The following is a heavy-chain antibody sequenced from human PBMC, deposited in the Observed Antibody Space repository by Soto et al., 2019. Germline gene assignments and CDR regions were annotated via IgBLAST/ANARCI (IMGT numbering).Heavy chain of an antibody. D-gene: IGHD6-13*01. CDR3: ASYTYSSSWTHFDY. J-gene: IGHJ4*02. CDR1: GFTFSSYA. Sequence: GESLKISCAASGFTFSSYAMHWVRQAPGKGLEWVAVISYDGSNKYYADSVKGRFTISRDNSKNTLYLQMNSLRAEDTAVYYCASYTYSSSWTHFDYWGQGTLVTVSS. V-gene: IGHV3-30-3*01. CDR2: ISYDGSNK.